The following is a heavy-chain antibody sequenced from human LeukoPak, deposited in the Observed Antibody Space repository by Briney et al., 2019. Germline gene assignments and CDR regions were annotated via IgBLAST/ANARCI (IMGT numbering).Heavy chain of an antibody. CDR2: INRDGTET. Sequence: GGSLRLSCVVSGFTFTNDYMSWVRQGPGKGLEWVAFINRDGTETHYVDSVKGRFTISRDNAKNSLYLQMNSLRAEDTAVYYCAKDSQWELRRGYFQHWGQGTLVTVSS. CDR1: GFTFTNDY. CDR3: AKDSQWELRRGYFQH. D-gene: IGHD1-26*01. J-gene: IGHJ1*01. V-gene: IGHV3-7*01.